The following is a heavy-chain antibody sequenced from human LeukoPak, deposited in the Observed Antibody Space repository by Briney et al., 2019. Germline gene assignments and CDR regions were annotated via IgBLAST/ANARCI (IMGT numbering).Heavy chain of an antibody. Sequence: GGSLRLSCAGAGFTFDEYGMSWVRQVPGKGLEWVSGLNWHGGSTGYADSVKGRFTMSRDNAKNSLYLQMNSLRAEDTAFYYCARDRHRRVTDDAFDIWGQGTMVTVSS. CDR3: ARDRHRRVTDDAFDI. J-gene: IGHJ3*02. CDR1: GFTFDEYG. D-gene: IGHD1-14*01. V-gene: IGHV3-20*04. CDR2: LNWHGGST.